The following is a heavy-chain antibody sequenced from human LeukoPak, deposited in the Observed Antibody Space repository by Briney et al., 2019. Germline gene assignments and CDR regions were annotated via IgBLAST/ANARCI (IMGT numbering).Heavy chain of an antibody. J-gene: IGHJ4*02. D-gene: IGHD3-9*01. CDR3: ARIDILTGWRFDY. V-gene: IGHV4-59*01. Sequence: SETLSLTCTVSGGSISSYYWSWIRQPPGKGLEWIGYIYYSGSTNYNPSLKSRVTISVDTSKNQFSPKLSSVTAADTAVYYCARIDILTGWRFDYWGQGTLVTVSS. CDR2: IYYSGST. CDR1: GGSISSYY.